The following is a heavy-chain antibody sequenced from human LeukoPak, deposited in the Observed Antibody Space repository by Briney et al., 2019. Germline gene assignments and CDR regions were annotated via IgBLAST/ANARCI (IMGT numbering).Heavy chain of an antibody. CDR2: ISYDGSNK. Sequence: PGGSLRLSCSGSGFNFHDYAVTWVRQAPGKGLEWVAVISYDGSNKYYADSVKGRFTISRDNSKNTLYLQMNSLRAEDTAVYYCVKDGNNSWDPFDYWGQGTLVTVSS. CDR3: VKDGNNSWDPFDY. D-gene: IGHD6-13*01. V-gene: IGHV3-30*04. CDR1: GFNFHDYA. J-gene: IGHJ4*02.